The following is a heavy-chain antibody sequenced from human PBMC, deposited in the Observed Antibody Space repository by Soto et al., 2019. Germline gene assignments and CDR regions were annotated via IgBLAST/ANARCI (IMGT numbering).Heavy chain of an antibody. J-gene: IGHJ4*02. CDR3: ARAPKVSGSSQTRPDF. CDR2: ISQSGST. D-gene: IGHD6-6*01. Sequence: SETLSLTCSIYSGSCSGFYGSWIRQPPGKRLEWIGEISQSGSTNYNPSLKSRVSISVDTSKNQFSLNLTSVTAADTAVYYCARAPKVSGSSQTRPDFWGQGALVTVSS. V-gene: IGHV4-34*01. CDR1: SGSCSGFY.